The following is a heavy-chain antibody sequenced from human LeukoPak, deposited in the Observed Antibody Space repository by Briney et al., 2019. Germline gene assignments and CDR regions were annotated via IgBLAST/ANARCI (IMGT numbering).Heavy chain of an antibody. CDR2: IKVDGSEK. J-gene: IGHJ4*02. D-gene: IGHD2-8*02. CDR1: GFTFSTYW. V-gene: IGHV3-7*01. CDR3: ARGYWYYFDY. Sequence: GGSLRLSCAASGFTFSTYWMNWVRHAPGKWLEWVANIKVDGSEKYYTASVKGRFTISRDNAKNSLYLQMNSLRAEDTAVYYCARGYWYYFDYWGQGTLVTVSS.